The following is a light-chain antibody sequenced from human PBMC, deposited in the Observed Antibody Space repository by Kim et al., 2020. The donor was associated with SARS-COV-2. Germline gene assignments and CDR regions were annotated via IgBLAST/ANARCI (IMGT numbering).Light chain of an antibody. J-gene: IGKJ2*01. V-gene: IGKV3-15*01. CDR1: QSVSSN. Sequence: EIVMTQSPATLSVSPGERATLSCRASQSVSSNLAWYQQKPGEAPRLLIYGASTRATGIPARFSGSGSGTEFTLTISSLQSEDFAVYYCQQYKNSPYTFGQGTKL. CDR3: QQYKNSPYT. CDR2: GAS.